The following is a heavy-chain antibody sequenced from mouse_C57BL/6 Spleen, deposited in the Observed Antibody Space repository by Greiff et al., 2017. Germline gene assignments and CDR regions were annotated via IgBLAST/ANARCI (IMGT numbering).Heavy chain of an antibody. J-gene: IGHJ3*01. CDR2: ISSGSSTI. D-gene: IGHD1-1*01. CDR1: GFTFSDYG. CDR3: ARDYGSSLAY. Sequence: EVHLVESGGGLVKPGGSLKLSCAASGFTFSDYGMPWVRQAPEKGLEWVAYISSGSSTIYYADTVKGRFTISRDNAKNTLFLQMTSLRSEDTAMYYCARDYGSSLAYWGQGTLVTVSA. V-gene: IGHV5-17*01.